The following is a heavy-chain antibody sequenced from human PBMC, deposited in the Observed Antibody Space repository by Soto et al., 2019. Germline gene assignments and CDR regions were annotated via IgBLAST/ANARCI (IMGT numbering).Heavy chain of an antibody. J-gene: IGHJ3*02. CDR3: ARGRLTMTVVVTEAFDI. V-gene: IGHV1-46*01. D-gene: IGHD3-22*01. CDR1: GYTFTSYY. CDR2: INPSGGST. Sequence: ASVKVSCKSSGYTFTSYYVHWERQAPGQGLEWMAIINPSGGSTSYAQKFQDRVTTTRDTSTSTVYMELSSLRSEDTAVYYCARGRLTMTVVVTEAFDIWGKGTMVTVSS.